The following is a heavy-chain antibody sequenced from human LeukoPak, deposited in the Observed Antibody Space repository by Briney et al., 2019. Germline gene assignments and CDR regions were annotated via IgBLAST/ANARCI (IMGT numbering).Heavy chain of an antibody. CDR3: ARDRGGATYFDY. V-gene: IGHV1-3*01. D-gene: IGHD1-26*01. J-gene: IGHJ4*02. CDR2: INAGNGNT. Sequence: GASVKVSCKASGYTFTGYAMHWVRQAPGQRLEWMGWINAGNGNTKYSQKFQGRVTITRDTSASTAYMELSSLRSEDTAVYYCARDRGGATYFDYWGQGTLVTVSS. CDR1: GYTFTGYA.